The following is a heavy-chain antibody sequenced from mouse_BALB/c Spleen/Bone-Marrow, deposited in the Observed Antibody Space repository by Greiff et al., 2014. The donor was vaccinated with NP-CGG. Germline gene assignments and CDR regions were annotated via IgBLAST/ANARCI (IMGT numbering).Heavy chain of an antibody. J-gene: IGHJ1*01. Sequence: VQLKQSGGGLVQPGGSLRLSCATSGFTFTDYYMSWVRQPPGKALEWLGFIRNKANGYTTEYSASVKGRFTISRDNSQSILYLQMNTLRADDSATYYCARDRTTATLYWYFDVWGAGTTVTVSS. CDR3: ARDRTTATLYWYFDV. CDR1: GFTFTDYY. CDR2: IRNKANGYTT. D-gene: IGHD1-2*01. V-gene: IGHV7-3*02.